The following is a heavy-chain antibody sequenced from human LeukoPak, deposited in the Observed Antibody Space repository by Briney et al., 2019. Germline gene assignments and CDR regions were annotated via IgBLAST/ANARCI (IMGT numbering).Heavy chain of an antibody. Sequence: PGGSLRLSCAASGFTFSSYAMSWVRQAPGKGLEWVSAISGSGGSTYYADSVKGRFTISRDNSKNTLYLQMNSLRAEDTAVYYCAKDMMKATIRGSYFDYWGQGTLVTVSS. V-gene: IGHV3-23*01. J-gene: IGHJ4*02. CDR1: GFTFSSYA. CDR3: AKDMMKATIRGSYFDY. CDR2: ISGSGGST. D-gene: IGHD5-12*01.